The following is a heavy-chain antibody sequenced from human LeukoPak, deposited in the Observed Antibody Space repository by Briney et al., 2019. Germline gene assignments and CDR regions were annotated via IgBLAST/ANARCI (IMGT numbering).Heavy chain of an antibody. CDR3: AKAGTTGIHHWFDP. Sequence: ASETLSLTCVVSGYSISNDYYWGWIRQPPGKGLEWIGNIYHSGGSYYNPSLKSRVTISVDTSKNQFSLKLSSVTAADTAVYYCAKAGTTGIHHWFDPWGQGNLVTVSS. CDR2: IYHSGGS. CDR1: GYSISNDYY. J-gene: IGHJ5*02. D-gene: IGHD1-1*01. V-gene: IGHV4-38-2*01.